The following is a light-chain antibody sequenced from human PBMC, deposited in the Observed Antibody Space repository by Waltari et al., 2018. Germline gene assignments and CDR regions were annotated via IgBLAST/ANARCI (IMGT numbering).Light chain of an antibody. CDR2: GAS. CDR3: QHYVRLPAT. J-gene: IGKJ1*01. CDR1: QSVSRA. V-gene: IGKV3-20*01. Sequence: EIVLTQSPGTLSLSPGERATLSCWASQSVSRALGWYQQKPGQAPRLLIYGASTRAPGIPDRFSGSGSGTDFSLTINRLEPEDVAVYYCQHYVRLPATFGQGTKVEI.